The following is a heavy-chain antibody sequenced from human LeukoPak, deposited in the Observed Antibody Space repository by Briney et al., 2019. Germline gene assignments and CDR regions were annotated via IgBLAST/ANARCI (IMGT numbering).Heavy chain of an antibody. Sequence: GGSLRLSCAASGFTFSSFGMNWVRQAPGKGLEWVSAISGSGGRTSYADSVKGRFTISRDNSKNTLYLEMNSLRAEDTAVYYCAKCGAASRTTCQESAFDMWGQGTMVTVSS. CDR3: AKCGAASRTTCQESAFDM. CDR2: ISGSGGRT. CDR1: GFTFSSFG. V-gene: IGHV3-23*01. J-gene: IGHJ3*02. D-gene: IGHD1-14*01.